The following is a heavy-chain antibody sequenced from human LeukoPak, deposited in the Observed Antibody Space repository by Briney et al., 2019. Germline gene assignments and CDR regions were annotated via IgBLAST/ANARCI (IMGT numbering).Heavy chain of an antibody. CDR3: ARPLRSGTSTVVGYYYGMDV. D-gene: IGHD1-14*01. Sequence: GASVKVSCKASGGTFSSYAISWVRQAPGQGLEWMGGIIPIFGTANYAQKFQGRVTITADESTSTAYMELSSLRSEDTAVYYCARPLRSGTSTVVGYYYGMDVWGKGTTVTVSS. V-gene: IGHV1-69*13. CDR2: IIPIFGTA. CDR1: GGTFSSYA. J-gene: IGHJ6*04.